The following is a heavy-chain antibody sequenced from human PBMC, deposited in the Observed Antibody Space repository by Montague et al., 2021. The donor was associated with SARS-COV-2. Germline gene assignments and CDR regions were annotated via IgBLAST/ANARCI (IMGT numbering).Heavy chain of an antibody. CDR2: IHYSGST. CDR1: GGSISNYY. V-gene: IGHV4-59*01. J-gene: IGHJ6*02. Sequence: SETLSLTCTVSGGSISNYYWSWIRQPPGRGLEWIGYIHYSGSTDYSPSLKSRVTISLDTSKNQFSLKVTSVTAADTAGYYCARGGGYYNYGLDVWGPGTTVTVSS. D-gene: IGHD3-22*01. CDR3: ARGGGYYNYGLDV.